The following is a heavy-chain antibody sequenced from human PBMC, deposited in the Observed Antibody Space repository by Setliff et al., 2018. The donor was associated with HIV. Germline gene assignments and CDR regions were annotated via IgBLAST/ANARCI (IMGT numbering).Heavy chain of an antibody. CDR2: VYGSGST. D-gene: IGHD2-21*01. J-gene: IGHJ3*02. CDR1: GGFISSYY. Sequence: SETLSLTCTVSGGFISSYYWSWIRQPPGKGLEWIGYVYGSGSTNYNPSLKSRVSISVDMSRNQFSLKVTSVTAADTAVYYCATRRDGYRDSFDIWGQGTVVTVSS. V-gene: IGHV4-59*01. CDR3: ATRRDGYRDSFDI.